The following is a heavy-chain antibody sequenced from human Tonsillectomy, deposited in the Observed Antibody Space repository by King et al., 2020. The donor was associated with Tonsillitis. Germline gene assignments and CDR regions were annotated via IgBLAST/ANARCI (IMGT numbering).Heavy chain of an antibody. J-gene: IGHJ4*02. CDR1: GGSISTDY. CDR3: ARVAGTYGGFGQLYFDY. D-gene: IGHD2-8*01. Sequence: QLQLQESGPGLVKPSETLSLTCTVSGGSISTDYWSWIRQTPVKGLEWICYIYYSESTNYNPSLKSLVTISLDTSKNQFSLKLSSVTAADTAVYYCARVAGTYGGFGQLYFDYWGQGTLVTVSS. CDR2: IYYSEST. V-gene: IGHV4-59*01.